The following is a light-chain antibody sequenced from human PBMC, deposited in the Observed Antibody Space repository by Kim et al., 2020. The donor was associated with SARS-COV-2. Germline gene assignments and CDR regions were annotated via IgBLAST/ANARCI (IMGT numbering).Light chain of an antibody. CDR3: QQYSTYWRT. CDR1: QSISSW. CDR2: EAS. J-gene: IGKJ1*01. V-gene: IGKV1-5*03. Sequence: ASVGDRVNITCRASQSISSWLAWYQQKPAKAPKLLISEASSLVSGVPSRFSGSGSGTEFTLTISSLQPDDFASYYCQQYSTYWRTFGQGTKVDIK.